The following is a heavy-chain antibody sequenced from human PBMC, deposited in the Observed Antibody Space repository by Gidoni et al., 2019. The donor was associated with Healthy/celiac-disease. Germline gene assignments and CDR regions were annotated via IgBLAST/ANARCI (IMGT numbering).Heavy chain of an antibody. CDR1: GFTFSSYG. J-gene: IGHJ6*02. Sequence: QVQLVESGGGVVQPGRSLRLSCAASGFTFSSYGMHWVRQAPGKGLEWVAVIWYDGSNKYYADSVKGRFTISRDNSKNTLYLQMNSLRAEDTAVYYCARDGVAVAATAYYYYGMDVWGQGTTVTVSS. CDR3: ARDGVAVAATAYYYYGMDV. V-gene: IGHV3-33*01. D-gene: IGHD2-15*01. CDR2: IWYDGSNK.